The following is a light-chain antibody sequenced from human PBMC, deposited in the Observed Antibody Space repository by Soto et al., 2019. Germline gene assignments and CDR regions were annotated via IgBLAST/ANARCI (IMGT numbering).Light chain of an antibody. V-gene: IGLV2-14*03. CDR3: GSYTTTDTLI. CDR2: DVN. CDR1: SSDVGGYDS. Sequence: QSALTQPASVSGSPGQSISISCTGASSDVGGYDSVSWYQQHPGKAPKLMIYDVNNRPSGVSNRFSGSKSGNTASLTISGLQTEDEADYYCGSYTTTDTLIFGGGTKVTVL. J-gene: IGLJ2*01.